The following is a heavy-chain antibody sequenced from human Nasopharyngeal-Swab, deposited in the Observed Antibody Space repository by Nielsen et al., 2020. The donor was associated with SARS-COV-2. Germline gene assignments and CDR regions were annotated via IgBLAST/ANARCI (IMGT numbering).Heavy chain of an antibody. J-gene: IGHJ4*02. Sequence: SVKVSCKASGGTFSSYAISWVRQAPGQGLEWMGGIIPILGIANYAQKFQGRVTITADKSTSTAYMELRSLISDDTAVYYCARKPGIAAAGTLDYWGQGTLVTVSS. V-gene: IGHV1-69*10. CDR3: ARKPGIAAAGTLDY. CDR2: IIPILGIA. CDR1: GGTFSSYA. D-gene: IGHD6-13*01.